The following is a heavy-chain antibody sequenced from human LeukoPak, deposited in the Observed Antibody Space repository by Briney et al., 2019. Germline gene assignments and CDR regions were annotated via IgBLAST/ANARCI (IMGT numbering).Heavy chain of an antibody. CDR1: GGTFSNYA. CDR3: ARDNGIPYCGGDCLAY. CDR2: IIPIFGTT. V-gene: IGHV1-69*05. J-gene: IGHJ4*02. D-gene: IGHD2-21*01. Sequence: SVKVSCKASGGTFSNYAVSWVRQAPGQGLEWRGGIIPIFGTTNYAQKFQGRVTITTDESTNTAYMELSSLRSEDTAVYYCARDNGIPYCGGDCLAYWGQGTLVTVSS.